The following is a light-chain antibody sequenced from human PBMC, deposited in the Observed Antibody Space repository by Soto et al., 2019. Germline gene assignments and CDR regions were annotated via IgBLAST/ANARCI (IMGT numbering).Light chain of an antibody. V-gene: IGKV3-20*01. CDR1: QSVN. CDR3: QQYGDSSWT. CDR2: DAS. Sequence: EIVLTQSPGTLSLSPGERATLSCRASQSVNLAWYQQKPGQAPRLLIYDASSRATGIPDRFSGSGSGTDFTLTISRLEPEDLAVYYCQQYGDSSWTFGQGTKV. J-gene: IGKJ1*01.